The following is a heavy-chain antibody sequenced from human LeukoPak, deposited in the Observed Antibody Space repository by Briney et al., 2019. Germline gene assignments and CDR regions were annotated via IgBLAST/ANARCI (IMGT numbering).Heavy chain of an antibody. V-gene: IGHV3-30*18. CDR1: GFTFSSYG. CDR3: AKVPGY. D-gene: IGHD3-10*01. CDR2: ISYDGSNK. J-gene: IGHJ4*02. Sequence: GGSLRLSCAASGFTFSSYGMHWVRQAPGKGLEWVAVISYDGSNKYYADSVKGRFTISRDNSKNTLYLQMDSLRAEDTAVYYCAKVPGYWGQGTLVTVSS.